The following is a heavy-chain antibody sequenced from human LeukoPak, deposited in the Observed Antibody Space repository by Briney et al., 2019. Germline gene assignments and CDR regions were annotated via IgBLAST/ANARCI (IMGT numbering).Heavy chain of an antibody. Sequence: GGSLRLSCAASGFTFSSYAMHWVRQAPGKGLEWVAVISYDGSNKYYADSVKGRFTISRDNSKNTLYLQMNSLRAEDTAVYYCARGVPSGVTALNYFDYWGQGTLVTVSS. D-gene: IGHD2-21*02. J-gene: IGHJ4*02. V-gene: IGHV3-30*04. CDR2: ISYDGSNK. CDR3: ARGVPSGVTALNYFDY. CDR1: GFTFSSYA.